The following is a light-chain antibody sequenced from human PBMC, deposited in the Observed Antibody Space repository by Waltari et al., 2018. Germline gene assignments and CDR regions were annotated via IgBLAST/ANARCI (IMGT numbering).Light chain of an antibody. V-gene: IGLV2-11*01. CDR3: CSYAASVHWL. CDR1: SSDVGGYNY. CDR2: DVD. Sequence: QSALTQPRSVSGSPGQSVTISCTGTSSDVGGYNYVSWYQQHPGRAPKLIIYDVDKRPSGVPVCFFGSKSGNTASLTISGLQADDESDFYCCSYAASVHWLFGGGTKVTVL. J-gene: IGLJ3*02.